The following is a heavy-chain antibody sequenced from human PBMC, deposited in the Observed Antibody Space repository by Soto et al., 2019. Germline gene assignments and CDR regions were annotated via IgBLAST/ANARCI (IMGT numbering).Heavy chain of an antibody. CDR3: ARDEMEDYYDGIDD. Sequence: GGSLRLSCAASGFTFSSYWMHWVRQAPGKGLVWVSGINSDGSSTSYADSVKGRFTISRDNAKNMLYLQMNSLRADDTAGYYCARDEMEDYYDGIDDWGQGTTVTVSS. CDR1: GFTFSSYW. V-gene: IGHV3-74*01. CDR2: INSDGSST. J-gene: IGHJ6*02. D-gene: IGHD1-1*01.